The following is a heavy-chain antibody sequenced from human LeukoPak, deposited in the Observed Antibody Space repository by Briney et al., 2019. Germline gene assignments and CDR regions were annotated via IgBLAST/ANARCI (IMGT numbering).Heavy chain of an antibody. CDR3: AKSSGYYTGMMYY. V-gene: IGHV3-30*18. J-gene: IGHJ4*02. CDR2: ISYDGSNK. CDR1: GFTFSSYG. Sequence: HSGGSLRLSCAASGFTFSSYGMHWVRQAPGKGLEWVAVISYDGSNKYYADSVKGRFTISRDNSKNTLYLQMNSLRAEDTAVYYCAKSSGYYTGMMYYWGQGTPVTVSS. D-gene: IGHD3-3*01.